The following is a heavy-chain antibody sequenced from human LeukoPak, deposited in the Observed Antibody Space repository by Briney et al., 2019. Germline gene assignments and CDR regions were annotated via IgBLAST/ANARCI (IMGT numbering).Heavy chain of an antibody. Sequence: SETLSLTCAVYGGSFSGYYWSWIRQPPGKGLEWIGEINHSGSTNYNPSLKSRVTISVDTSKNQFSLKLGSVTAADTAVYYCARLATTAESYYYYYMDVWGKGTTVTVSS. CDR2: INHSGST. D-gene: IGHD1-26*01. J-gene: IGHJ6*03. CDR3: ARLATTAESYYYYYMDV. CDR1: GGSFSGYY. V-gene: IGHV4-34*01.